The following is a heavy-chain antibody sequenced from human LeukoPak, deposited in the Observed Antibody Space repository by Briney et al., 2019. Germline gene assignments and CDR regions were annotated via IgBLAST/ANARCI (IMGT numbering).Heavy chain of an antibody. J-gene: IGHJ4*02. CDR3: AREKLRKEGLDY. V-gene: IGHV1-2*02. CDR1: GYTFTGYY. CDR2: INPNSGGT. D-gene: IGHD2-15*01. Sequence: ASVKVSCKASGYTFTGYYMHWVRQAPGQGLEWTGWINPNSGGTNYAQKFQGRVTMTRDTSISTAYMELSRLRSDDTAVYYCAREKLRKEGLDYWGQGTLVTVSS.